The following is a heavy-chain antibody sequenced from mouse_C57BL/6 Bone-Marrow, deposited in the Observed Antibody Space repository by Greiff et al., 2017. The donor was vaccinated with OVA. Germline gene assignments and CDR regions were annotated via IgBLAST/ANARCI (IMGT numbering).Heavy chain of an antibody. CDR1: GFTFSSYA. V-gene: IGHV5-4*03. CDR3: TRGGYEYDWDYYAMDY. Sequence: EVKVEESGGGLVKPGGSLKLSCAASGFTFSSYAMSWVRQTPEKRLEWVATISDGGSYTYYPDNVKGRFTISRDNAKNNLYLQMSHLKSEDTAMYYCTRGGYEYDWDYYAMDYWGQGTSVTVSS. J-gene: IGHJ4*01. D-gene: IGHD2-4*01. CDR2: ISDGGSYT.